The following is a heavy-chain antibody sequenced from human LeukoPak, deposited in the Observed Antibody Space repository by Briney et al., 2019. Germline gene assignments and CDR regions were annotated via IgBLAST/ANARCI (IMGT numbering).Heavy chain of an antibody. Sequence: AASVKVSCKASGYTFTSYGISWVRQAPGQGLEWMGWISAYNGNTNYAQKLQGRVTMTTDTSTSTAYMELRSLRSDDTAVYYCARVVTTVTTNHFDYWGQGTLVTVSS. V-gene: IGHV1-18*01. CDR2: ISAYNGNT. D-gene: IGHD4-17*01. CDR1: GYTFTSYG. CDR3: ARVVTTVTTNHFDY. J-gene: IGHJ4*02.